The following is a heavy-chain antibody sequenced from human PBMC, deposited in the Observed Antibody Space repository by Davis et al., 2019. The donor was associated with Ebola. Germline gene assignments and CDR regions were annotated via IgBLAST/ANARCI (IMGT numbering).Heavy chain of an antibody. CDR3: ARWGGLLWFGEL. V-gene: IGHV3-23*01. Sequence: GGSLRLSCAASGFTFSSYAMSWVRQAPGKGLEWVSAISGSGGSTYYADSVKGRFTISRDNSKNTLYLQMNSLRAEDTAVYYCARWGGLLWFGELWGQGTLVTVSS. J-gene: IGHJ4*02. CDR1: GFTFSSYA. D-gene: IGHD3-10*01. CDR2: ISGSGGST.